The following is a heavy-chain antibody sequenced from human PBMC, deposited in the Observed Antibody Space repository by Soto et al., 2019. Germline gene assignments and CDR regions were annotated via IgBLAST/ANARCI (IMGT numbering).Heavy chain of an antibody. V-gene: IGHV1-69*13. D-gene: IGHD3-22*01. CDR2: IIPIFGTA. Sequence: GASVKVSCKASGGTFSSYAISWVRQAPGQGLEWMGGIIPIFGTANYAQKFQGRVTITADESTSTAYMKLSSLRSEDTAVYYCSYYDSSGYYYWGQGTPVTVSS. CDR1: GGTFSSYA. J-gene: IGHJ4*02. CDR3: SYYDSSGYYY.